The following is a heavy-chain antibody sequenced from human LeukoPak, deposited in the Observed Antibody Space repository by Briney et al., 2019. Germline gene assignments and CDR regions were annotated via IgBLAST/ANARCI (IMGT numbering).Heavy chain of an antibody. CDR2: IYQDGSEK. CDR1: GFTFSTYW. J-gene: IGHJ6*03. V-gene: IGHV3-7*01. CDR3: ARDDYYYYYMDV. Sequence: GGSLRLSCAASGFTFSTYWMSWVRQAPGKGLEWVANIYQDGSEKNYVDSVKGRFTISRDNAENSLYLQMNSLRAEDTAVYYCARDDYYYYYMDVWGKGTTVTVSS.